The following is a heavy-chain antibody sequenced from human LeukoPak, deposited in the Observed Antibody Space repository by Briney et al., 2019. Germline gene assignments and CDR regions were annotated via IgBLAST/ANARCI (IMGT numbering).Heavy chain of an antibody. J-gene: IGHJ6*02. D-gene: IGHD3-22*01. CDR2: IYYSGST. Sequence: SETLSLTCTVSGGSISSYYWSWIRQPPGKGLEWIGYIYYSGSTNHNPSLKSRVTISVDTSKNQFSLKLSSVTAADTAVYYCARCYDSSGYYYIEDYYGMDVWGQGTTVTVSS. CDR3: ARCYDSSGYYYIEDYYGMDV. V-gene: IGHV4-59*01. CDR1: GGSISSYY.